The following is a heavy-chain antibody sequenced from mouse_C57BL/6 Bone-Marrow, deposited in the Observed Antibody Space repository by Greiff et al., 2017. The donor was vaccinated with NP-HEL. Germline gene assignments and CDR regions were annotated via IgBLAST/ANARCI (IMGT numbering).Heavy chain of an antibody. CDR2: ISYSGST. CDR3: ARESDGTYFDY. D-gene: IGHD4-1*01. Sequence: EVQLQESGPGMVKPSQSLSLTCTVTGYSITSGYDWHWIRHFPGNKLEWMGYISYSGSTNYNPSLKSRISITHDTSKNHFFLKLNSVTTEDTATYYCARESDGTYFDYWGQGTTLTVSS. V-gene: IGHV3-1*01. J-gene: IGHJ2*01. CDR1: GYSITSGYD.